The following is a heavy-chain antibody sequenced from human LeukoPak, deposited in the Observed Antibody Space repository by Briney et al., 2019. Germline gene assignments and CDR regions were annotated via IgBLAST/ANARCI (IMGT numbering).Heavy chain of an antibody. V-gene: IGHV3-23*01. Sequence: GGSLRLSCAASGFTFTNFAMKWVRQAPGKGLEWVSAISGSGGSTYYADSVKGRFTISRDNSKYTLYLQMNSLRAEDTAVYYCAKDIPSPYYDFWSGYPGGFDYWGQGTLVTVSS. CDR1: GFTFTNFA. D-gene: IGHD3-3*01. J-gene: IGHJ4*02. CDR3: AKDIPSPYYDFWSGYPGGFDY. CDR2: ISGSGGST.